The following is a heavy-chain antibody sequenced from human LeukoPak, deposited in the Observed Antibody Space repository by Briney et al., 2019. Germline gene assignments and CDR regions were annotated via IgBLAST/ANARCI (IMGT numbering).Heavy chain of an antibody. J-gene: IGHJ4*02. D-gene: IGHD1-1*01. CDR3: ARDRSPPNWLEPPRVLDY. V-gene: IGHV1-46*01. Sequence: GPSVKVSCKASGYTFTSYYMHWVRQAPGQGLEWMGIINPGGGSTSYAQKFQGRVTMTRDTSTSTVYMELSSLRSEDTAVYYCARDRSPPNWLEPPRVLDYWGQGTLVTVSS. CDR2: INPGGGST. CDR1: GYTFTSYY.